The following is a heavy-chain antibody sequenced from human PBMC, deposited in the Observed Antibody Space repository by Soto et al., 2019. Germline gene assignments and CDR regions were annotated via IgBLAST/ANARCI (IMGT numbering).Heavy chain of an antibody. Sequence: SETLSLTCAVYGGSFSGYYWSWIRQPPGKGLEWIGEINHSGSTNYNPSLKSRVTTSVDTSKNQFSLKLSSVTAADTAVYYCARGPRGTIFGVVTKNYGMDVWGQGTTVTV. CDR3: ARGPRGTIFGVVTKNYGMDV. V-gene: IGHV4-34*01. CDR1: GGSFSGYY. D-gene: IGHD3-3*01. CDR2: INHSGST. J-gene: IGHJ6*02.